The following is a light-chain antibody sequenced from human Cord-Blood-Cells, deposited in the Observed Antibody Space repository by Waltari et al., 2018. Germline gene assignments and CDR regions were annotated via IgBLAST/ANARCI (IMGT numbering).Light chain of an antibody. Sequence: DIQMTQSPSTLSASVGDRVTITCRASQRISSWLAWYQQKPGKAPKLLFYMESSLERGVPSRFGGSGSGTESTLTFSSRQPDDFATYYCQQYNSYPWTLGQGTKVEIK. CDR2: MES. J-gene: IGKJ1*01. CDR1: QRISSW. V-gene: IGKV1-5*03. CDR3: QQYNSYPWT.